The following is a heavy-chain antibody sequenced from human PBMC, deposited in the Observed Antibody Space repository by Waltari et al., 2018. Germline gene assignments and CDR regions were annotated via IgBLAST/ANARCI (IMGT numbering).Heavy chain of an antibody. D-gene: IGHD2-15*01. V-gene: IGHV1-69*08. J-gene: IGHJ5*02. CDR3: ARDRAYCSGGSCRSDP. Sequence: QVQLVQSGAEVKKPGSSVKVSCKASGGTFSSYTISWVRQAPGQGLEWMGRIIPILGRANYAQKVQGRVTITADKSTSTAYMELSSLRSEDTAVYYCARDRAYCSGGSCRSDPWGQGTLVTVSS. CDR1: GGTFSSYT. CDR2: IIPILGRA.